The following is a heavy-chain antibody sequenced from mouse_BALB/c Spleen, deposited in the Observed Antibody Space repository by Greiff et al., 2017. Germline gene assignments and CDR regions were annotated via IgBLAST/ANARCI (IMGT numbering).Heavy chain of an antibody. J-gene: IGHJ2*01. V-gene: IGHV14-3*02. D-gene: IGHD6-2*01. CDR3: ARESEGDTCFDY. CDR2: IDPANGNT. CDR1: GFNIKDTY. Sequence: EVQMQQSGAELVKPGASVKLSCTASGFNIKDTYMHWVKQRPEQGLEWIGRIDPANGNTKYDPKIQGKATITADTSSNPAYLQISRLTSEDTAVYYCARESEGDTCFDYWGQGTTLTVSS.